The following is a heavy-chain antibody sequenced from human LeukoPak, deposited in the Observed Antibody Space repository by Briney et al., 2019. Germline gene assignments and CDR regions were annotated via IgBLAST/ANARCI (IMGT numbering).Heavy chain of an antibody. CDR2: IYYSGST. Sequence: SETLSLTCTVSGGSISSYYWSWIRQPPGKGLEWIGYIYYSGSTNYNPSLKSRVTISVDTSKNQFSLKLSSVTAADTAVYYCARSLRSGWHSFDPWGQGTLVTVSS. CDR1: GGSISSYY. CDR3: ARSLRSGWHSFDP. V-gene: IGHV4-59*01. D-gene: IGHD6-19*01. J-gene: IGHJ5*02.